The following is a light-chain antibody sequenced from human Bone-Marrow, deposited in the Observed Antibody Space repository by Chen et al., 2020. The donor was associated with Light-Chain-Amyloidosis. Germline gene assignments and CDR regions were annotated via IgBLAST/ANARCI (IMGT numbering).Light chain of an antibody. Sequence: EIVLTQSPGTLSFSPGERATLSCRASQTITSSYLAWYQQKPGQAPRLLFYAASDRARGIPDRFSCRGSGTDITRTISKLEPEDFAVYYCQQYGSSPLTFGGGTRVEFK. CDR1: QTITSSY. J-gene: IGKJ4*01. V-gene: IGKV3-20*01. CDR3: QQYGSSPLT. CDR2: AAS.